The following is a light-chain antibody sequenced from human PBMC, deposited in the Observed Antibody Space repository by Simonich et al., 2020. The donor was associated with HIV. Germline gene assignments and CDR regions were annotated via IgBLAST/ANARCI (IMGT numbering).Light chain of an antibody. Sequence: EIVLTQSPATLSLSPGERAALSCRARQSVSSYLAWYQQKPGQAPRPLIYDASKRATGIPARFSGSGSGTDFTLTISSLQAEDVAVYYCQQYYSTFYTFGQGTKLEIK. CDR2: DAS. V-gene: IGKV3-11*01. CDR1: QSVSSY. J-gene: IGKJ2*01. CDR3: QQYYSTFYT.